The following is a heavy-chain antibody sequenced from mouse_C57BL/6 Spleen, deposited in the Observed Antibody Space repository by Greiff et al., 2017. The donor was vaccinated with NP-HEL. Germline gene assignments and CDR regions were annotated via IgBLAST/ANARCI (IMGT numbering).Heavy chain of an antibody. CDR3: ARGVDYAYYFDY. CDR2: IYPGDGDT. CDR1: GYAFSSSW. D-gene: IGHD2-4*01. V-gene: IGHV1-82*01. Sequence: QVQLQQSGPELVKPGASVKISCKASGYAFSSSWMNWVKQRPGKGLEWIGRIYPGDGDTNYNGKFKGKATLTADKSSSTAYMQLSSLTSEDSAVYFCARGVDYAYYFDYWGQGTTLTVSS. J-gene: IGHJ2*01.